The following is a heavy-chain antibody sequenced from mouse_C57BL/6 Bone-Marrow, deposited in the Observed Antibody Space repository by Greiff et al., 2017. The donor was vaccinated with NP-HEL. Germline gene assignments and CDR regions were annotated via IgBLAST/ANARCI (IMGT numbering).Heavy chain of an antibody. CDR3: ARRGYYGSSYVDYAMDY. CDR1: GFSLSTSGMG. CDR2: IYWDDDK. V-gene: IGHV8-12*01. D-gene: IGHD1-1*01. J-gene: IGHJ4*01. Sequence: QVTLKESGPGILQSSQTLSLTCSFSGFSLSTSGMGVSWIRQPSGKGLEWLAHIYWDDDKRYNPSLKSRLTISKATSRNQVFLKITRVDTADTATYYCARRGYYGSSYVDYAMDYWGQGTSVTVSS.